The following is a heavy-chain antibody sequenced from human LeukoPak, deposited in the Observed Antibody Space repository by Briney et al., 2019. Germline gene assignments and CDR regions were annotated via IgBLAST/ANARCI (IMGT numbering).Heavy chain of an antibody. Sequence: SETLSLTCAVYGGSFSGYYWSWIRQPPGKGLEWIGEINHSGSTNYNPSLKSRVTISVDTSKNQFSLKLSSVTAADTAVYYCARGWIAAGIFGGWFDPWGQGTLVTVSS. CDR1: GGSFSGYY. CDR2: INHSGST. J-gene: IGHJ5*02. D-gene: IGHD6-13*01. V-gene: IGHV4-34*01. CDR3: ARGWIAAGIFGGWFDP.